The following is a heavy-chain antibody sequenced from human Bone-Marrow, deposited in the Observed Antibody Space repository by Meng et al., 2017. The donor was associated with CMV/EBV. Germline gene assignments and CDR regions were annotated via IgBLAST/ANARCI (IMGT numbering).Heavy chain of an antibody. Sequence: GESLKISCAASGFTFSSYGMHWVRQAPGKGLEWVAYISFDGSKKYYADAVKGRFTISRDNSKNTVYLQVSSLRADDTAVYYCARGWMTNFYDSGGQKMDYWGQGTLVTVSS. J-gene: IGHJ4*02. CDR2: ISFDGSKK. CDR1: GFTFSSYG. D-gene: IGHD3-22*01. V-gene: IGHV3-30*19. CDR3: ARGWMTNFYDSGGQKMDY.